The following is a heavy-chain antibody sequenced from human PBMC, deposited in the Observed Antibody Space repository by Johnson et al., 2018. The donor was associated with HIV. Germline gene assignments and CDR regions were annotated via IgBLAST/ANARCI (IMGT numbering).Heavy chain of an antibody. D-gene: IGHD6-6*01. J-gene: IGHJ3*02. CDR1: GFTFSSYA. V-gene: IGHV3-23*04. Sequence: VQLVESGGGLVQPGGSLRLSCAAAGFTFSSYAMSWVRQAPGKGLEWGSAIGGSCGSTYYADSVKGRFTLSRDNSKNTLYLQMNSLRAEDTAVYDCARDKGIAARPDAFDIWGQGTMVTVSS. CDR2: IGGSCGST. CDR3: ARDKGIAARPDAFDI.